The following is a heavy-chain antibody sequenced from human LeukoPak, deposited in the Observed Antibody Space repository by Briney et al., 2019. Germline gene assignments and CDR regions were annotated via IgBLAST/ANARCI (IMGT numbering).Heavy chain of an antibody. D-gene: IGHD1-7*01. J-gene: IGHJ6*02. Sequence: PSETLSLTCAVYGGSFSGYYWSWIRQPPGKGLEWIGEINHSGSTNYNPSLKSRVTISVDTSKNQFSLKLSSVTAADTAVYYCAGGRYWNYPYYYYGMDVWGQGTTVTVSS. CDR1: GGSFSGYY. V-gene: IGHV4-34*01. CDR3: AGGRYWNYPYYYYGMDV. CDR2: INHSGST.